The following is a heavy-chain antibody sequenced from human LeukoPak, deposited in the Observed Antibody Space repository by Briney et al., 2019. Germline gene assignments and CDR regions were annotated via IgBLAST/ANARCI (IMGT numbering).Heavy chain of an antibody. Sequence: PSETLSLTCTVSGGSISSYYWSWIRQPPGKGLEWIGYIYYSGSTNYHPSRKSRVTISVDTSKNQFSLKLSSVTAADTAVYYCARAAYCSSTSCYDAFYYYMDVWGKGTTVTVSS. J-gene: IGHJ6*03. CDR3: ARAAYCSSTSCYDAFYYYMDV. CDR1: GGSISSYY. CDR2: IYYSGST. V-gene: IGHV4-59*01. D-gene: IGHD2-2*01.